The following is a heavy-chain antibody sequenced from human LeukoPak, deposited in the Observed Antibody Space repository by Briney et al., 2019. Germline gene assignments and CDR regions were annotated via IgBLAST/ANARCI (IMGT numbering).Heavy chain of an antibody. CDR2: IYPGDSDT. CDR3: ARFHDDYGDYVLAYYFDY. V-gene: IGHV5-51*01. D-gene: IGHD4-17*01. CDR1: GYSFTSYW. Sequence: GESLKISCKGSGYSFTSYWIGWVRQMPGKGLEWMGIIYPGDSDTRYSPSSQGQVTISADKSISTAYLQWSSLKASDTAMYYCARFHDDYGDYVLAYYFDYWGQGTLVTVSS. J-gene: IGHJ4*02.